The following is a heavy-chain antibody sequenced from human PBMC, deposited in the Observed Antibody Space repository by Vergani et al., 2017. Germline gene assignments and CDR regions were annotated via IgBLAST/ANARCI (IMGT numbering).Heavy chain of an antibody. D-gene: IGHD3-10*01. V-gene: IGHV3-73*01. J-gene: IGHJ4*02. CDR2: IRRRSEHYAT. Sequence: EVQMVESGGGWAQPGGSLRLSCAASGFVFSESPIHWVRQVPGKGLEWLGHIRRRSEHYATAYGPSLIGRATISRDDSTNTAYLQLSSLGTDDTAIYFCSAQTQSCHDYWGQGSLVVVAS. CDR1: GFVFSESP. CDR3: SAQTQSCHDY.